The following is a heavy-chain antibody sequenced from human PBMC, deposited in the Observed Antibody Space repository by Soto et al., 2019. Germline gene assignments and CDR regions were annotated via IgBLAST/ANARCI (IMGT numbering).Heavy chain of an antibody. CDR1: GVSISSGYY. V-gene: IGHV4-31*03. D-gene: IGHD3-3*02. CDR3: ARDSPVALGGPNSMDV. CDR2: IYYSGNT. J-gene: IGHJ6*02. Sequence: QVQLQESGPGLVKPSQTLSLTCTVSGVSISSGYYWSWIRQHPVKGLEWIGYIYYSGNTYYNPSLKSRVYILLDTSKSQFSLKLDSVTAADTAVYYCARDSPVALGGPNSMDVLGQGTTVTVSS.